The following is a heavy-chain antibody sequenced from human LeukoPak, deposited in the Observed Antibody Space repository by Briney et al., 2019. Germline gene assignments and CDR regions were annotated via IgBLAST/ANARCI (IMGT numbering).Heavy chain of an antibody. CDR2: IYHSGST. CDR3: ARDSLRDAFDI. V-gene: IGHV4-30-2*01. D-gene: IGHD5-12*01. Sequence: SQTLSLTCAVSGGSISSGGYSWSWIRQPPGKGLEWIGYIYHSGSTYYNPSLKSRVTISVDRSKNQFSLKLSSVTAADTAVFYCARDSLRDAFDIWGQGTMVTVSS. CDR1: GGSISSGGYS. J-gene: IGHJ3*02.